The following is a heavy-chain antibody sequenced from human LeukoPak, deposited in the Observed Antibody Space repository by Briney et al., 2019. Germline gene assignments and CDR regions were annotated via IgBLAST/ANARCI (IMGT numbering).Heavy chain of an antibody. V-gene: IGHV1-2*02. J-gene: IGHJ3*02. CDR1: GYTFTGYY. CDR3: AREGDGYNYRAFDI. CDR2: INPNSGGT. D-gene: IGHD5-24*01. Sequence: GASVKVSCKASGYTFTGYYMHWVRQAPGQGLEWMGWINPNSGGTNYAQKFQGRVTMTRDTSISTAYMEPSRLRSDDTAVYYCAREGDGYNYRAFDIWGQGTMVTVSS.